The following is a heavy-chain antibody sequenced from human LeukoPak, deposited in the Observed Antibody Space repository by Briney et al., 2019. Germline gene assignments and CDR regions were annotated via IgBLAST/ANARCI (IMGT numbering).Heavy chain of an antibody. D-gene: IGHD5-18*01. Sequence: GGSLRLSCAVSGLTFSSSWMDWVRQDPGKGLEWVASINPDGNKKYSADSVKGRFTISRDNAENSLYLQMNSLRVEDTAFYYCARDLAYSRLDYWGQGVLVTVSS. J-gene: IGHJ4*02. CDR2: INPDGNKK. CDR1: GLTFSSSW. V-gene: IGHV3-7*01. CDR3: ARDLAYSRLDY.